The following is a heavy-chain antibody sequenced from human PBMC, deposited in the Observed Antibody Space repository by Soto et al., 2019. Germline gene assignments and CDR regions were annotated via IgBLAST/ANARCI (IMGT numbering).Heavy chain of an antibody. CDR1: GFIFRSYA. J-gene: IGHJ4*02. CDR2: ISGSGGST. Sequence: LRLSCAASGFIFRSYAMSWVRQAPGKGLEWVSAISGSGGSTYYADSVKGRFTISRDNSKNTLYLQMNSLRAEDTAVYYCAKDPSVVGANAFDYWGQGTLVTVSS. V-gene: IGHV3-23*01. CDR3: AKDPSVVGANAFDY. D-gene: IGHD1-26*01.